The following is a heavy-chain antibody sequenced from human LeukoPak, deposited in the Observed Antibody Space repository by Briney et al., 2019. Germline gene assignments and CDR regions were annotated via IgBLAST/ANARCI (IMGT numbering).Heavy chain of an antibody. J-gene: IGHJ5*02. Sequence: PGGSLRLSCAASGFTFSSYSMNWVRQAPGKGLEWVSSISSSSSYIYYADSVKGRFTISRDNAKNSLYLQMNSLRAEDTAVYYCAPRIYYYDSNGYYTHNYNWFDPWGQGTLVTVSS. D-gene: IGHD3-22*01. CDR1: GFTFSSYS. CDR3: APRIYYYDSNGYYTHNYNWFDP. V-gene: IGHV3-21*01. CDR2: ISSSSSYI.